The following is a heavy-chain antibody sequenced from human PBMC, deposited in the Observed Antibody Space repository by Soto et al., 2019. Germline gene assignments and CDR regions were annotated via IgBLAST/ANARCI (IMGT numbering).Heavy chain of an antibody. V-gene: IGHV2-70*01. CDR1: GFSLSTSGMC. Sequence: SGPALVNPTQTLTLTCTFAGFSLSTSGMCVSWIRQPPGKSPEWLALIDWDDDKYYSTSLKTRLTISKDTSKNQVVLTMTNMDNVDKATYYCARMKIILTGYYGNKWFDPWGQATMVTV. J-gene: IGHJ5*02. CDR2: IDWDDDK. D-gene: IGHD3-9*01. CDR3: ARMKIILTGYYGNKWFDP.